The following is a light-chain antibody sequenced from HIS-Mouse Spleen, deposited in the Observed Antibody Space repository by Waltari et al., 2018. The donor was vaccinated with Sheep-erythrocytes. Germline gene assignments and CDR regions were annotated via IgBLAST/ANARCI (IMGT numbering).Light chain of an antibody. Sequence: DIQLTQSPSFLSASVRDRVTITCRASQGISSYLAWYQQKPGEAPKLLIYAASTLQSGVPSRFSGSGSGTEFTLTISSLQPEDFATYYCQQLNSYPHTFGQGTKLEIK. V-gene: IGKV1-9*01. CDR2: AAS. J-gene: IGKJ2*01. CDR1: QGISSY. CDR3: QQLNSYPHT.